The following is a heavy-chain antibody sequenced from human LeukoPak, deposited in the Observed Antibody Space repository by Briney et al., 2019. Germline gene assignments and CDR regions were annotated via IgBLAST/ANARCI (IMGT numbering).Heavy chain of an antibody. CDR1: GGSISNYY. CDR2: IYYTGSA. J-gene: IGHJ4*02. CDR3: ASSPSGYFDH. Sequence: SETLSLTCTVSGGSISNYYWNWIRQPPGKGLEWSGYIYYTGSANYNPALKSRVHISLDMSKNQFSLKLSSVTAADTAVYYCASSPSGYFDHWGQGTPVTVSS. V-gene: IGHV4-59*01.